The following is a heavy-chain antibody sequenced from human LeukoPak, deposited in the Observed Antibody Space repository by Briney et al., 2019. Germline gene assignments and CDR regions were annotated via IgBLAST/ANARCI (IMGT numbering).Heavy chain of an antibody. Sequence: GGSLRLSCAASGFTFSSYSMNWVRQAPGKGLEWVSSISSSSNYIYYADSVEGRFTISRDNAKNSLYLQMNSLRAEDTAVYYCARDLPYCSSTGCYVSWGQGILVTVSS. CDR2: ISSSSNYI. D-gene: IGHD2-2*01. J-gene: IGHJ5*02. V-gene: IGHV3-21*01. CDR3: ARDLPYCSSTGCYVS. CDR1: GFTFSSYS.